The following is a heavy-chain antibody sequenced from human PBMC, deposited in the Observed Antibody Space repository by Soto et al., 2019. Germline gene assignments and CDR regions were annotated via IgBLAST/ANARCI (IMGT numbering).Heavy chain of an antibody. V-gene: IGHV3-30*18. J-gene: IGHJ4*02. Sequence: PGGSLRLSCAASRFTFSSYGMHWVRQAPGKGLEWVAVISYDGTNKYYADSVKGRFTISRDNSKNTLYLQMNSLRAEDTAVYYCANCGYSYGYGYFDYWGQGTMVTVSS. D-gene: IGHD5-18*01. CDR2: ISYDGTNK. CDR1: RFTFSSYG. CDR3: ANCGYSYGYGYFDY.